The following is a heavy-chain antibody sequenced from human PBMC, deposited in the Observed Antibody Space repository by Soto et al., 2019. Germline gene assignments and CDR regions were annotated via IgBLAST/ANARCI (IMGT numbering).Heavy chain of an antibody. D-gene: IGHD3-9*01. J-gene: IGHJ6*02. CDR2: INPNSGGT. CDR1: GYTFTGYY. Sequence: ASVKVSCKASGYTFTGYYMHWVRQAPGQGLEWMGWINPNSGGTNYAQKFQGWVTMTRDTSISTAYMELSRLRSDDTAVYYCARGPSYDIFSGYWHFYYYYVMDVCAQGTTVTVSS. V-gene: IGHV1-2*04. CDR3: ARGPSYDIFSGYWHFYYYYVMDV.